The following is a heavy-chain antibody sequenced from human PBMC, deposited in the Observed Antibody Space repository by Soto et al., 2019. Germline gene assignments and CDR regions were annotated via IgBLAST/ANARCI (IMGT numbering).Heavy chain of an antibody. CDR2: MFYSGSS. J-gene: IGHJ4*02. V-gene: IGHV4-59*08. CDR3: ARRSDRWDFDY. CDR1: GGSISSYY. D-gene: IGHD6-19*01. Sequence: QVQLQESGPGLMKPSETLSLTCTVSGGSISSYYWNWIRQPPGKGLEWIGYMFYSGSSTYNPSLKSRVTMSVDTSNNQFSLKLSSVTAADTAVYYCARRSDRWDFDYWGQGTLVTVSS.